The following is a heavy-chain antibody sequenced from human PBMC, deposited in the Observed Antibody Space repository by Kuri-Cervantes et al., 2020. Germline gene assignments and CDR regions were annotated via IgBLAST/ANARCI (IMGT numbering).Heavy chain of an antibody. CDR1: GGSISSYY. J-gene: IGHJ5*02. D-gene: IGHD3-22*01. V-gene: IGHV4-59*01. Sequence: GSLRLSCTVSGGSISSYYWSWIRQPPGKGLEWIGYIYYSGSTNYNPSLKSRVTISVDTSKSQFSLKLSSVTAADTAVYYCARVLGYYDRAWFDPWGQGTLVTVSS. CDR2: IYYSGST. CDR3: ARVLGYYDRAWFDP.